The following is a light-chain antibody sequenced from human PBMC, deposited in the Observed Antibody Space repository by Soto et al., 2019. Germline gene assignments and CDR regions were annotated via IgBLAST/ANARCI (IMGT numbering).Light chain of an antibody. J-gene: IGKJ2*01. CDR3: MQDLKPPST. CDR2: LGS. Sequence: DIVMTQSPLSLPVTPGEPASISCRSSQSLLHSNGYNYLDWYLQKPGQSPQLLIYLGSNRASGVPDRFSGSGSGTDFTLKISRVEAEDVGVYYCMQDLKPPSTFGQGTKLEIK. V-gene: IGKV2-28*01. CDR1: QSLLHSNGYNY.